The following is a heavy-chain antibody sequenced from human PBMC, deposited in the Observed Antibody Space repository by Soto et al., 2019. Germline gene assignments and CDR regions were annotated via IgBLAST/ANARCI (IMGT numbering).Heavy chain of an antibody. Sequence: QVQLVQSGAEVKKPGSSVKVSCKASGGTFSSYAISWVRQAPGQGLEWMGGIIPIFGTVNYAQKFQGRVTITADKSTSTAYMELSSLRSEDTAVYYCARERYDSSGYPPANYGMDVWGQGTTVTVSS. V-gene: IGHV1-69*06. CDR3: ARERYDSSGYPPANYGMDV. D-gene: IGHD3-22*01. CDR2: IIPIFGTV. CDR1: GGTFSSYA. J-gene: IGHJ6*02.